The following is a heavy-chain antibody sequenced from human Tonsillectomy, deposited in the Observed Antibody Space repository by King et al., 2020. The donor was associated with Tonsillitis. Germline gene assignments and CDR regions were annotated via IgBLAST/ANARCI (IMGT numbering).Heavy chain of an antibody. Sequence: VQLVESGGGLVQPGRSLRLSCAASGFNFDDYATHWVRQAPGKGLEWVSGISWNSGRIGYADFVKGRFTISRDNAKNSLYLQMDSLRPEDTALYYCAIASYYYDRTGYYGAFDIWGRGTMVTVSS. J-gene: IGHJ3*02. D-gene: IGHD3-22*01. CDR1: GFNFDDYA. CDR3: AIASYYYDRTGYYGAFDI. V-gene: IGHV3-9*01. CDR2: ISWNSGRI.